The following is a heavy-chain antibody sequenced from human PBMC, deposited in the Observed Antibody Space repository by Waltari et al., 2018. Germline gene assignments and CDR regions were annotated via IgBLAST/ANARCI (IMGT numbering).Heavy chain of an antibody. D-gene: IGHD4-17*01. Sequence: QLQLQESGPGLVKPSETLSLTCTVSGGSISSSSYYWGWLRQPPGKGLEWIGSIYYSGSTYYNPSLKSRVTISVDTSKNQFSLKLSSVTAADTAVYYCASDYGDSLSAFDIWGQGTMVTVSS. CDR3: ASDYGDSLSAFDI. CDR1: GGSISSSSYY. J-gene: IGHJ3*02. V-gene: IGHV4-39*07. CDR2: IYYSGST.